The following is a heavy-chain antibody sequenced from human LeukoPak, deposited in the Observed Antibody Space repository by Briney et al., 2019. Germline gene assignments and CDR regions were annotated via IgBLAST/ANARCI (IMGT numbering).Heavy chain of an antibody. Sequence: GESLKISCKGSGYYFTNYLMAWVRQMPGKGLEYMGFIYPGENNIRYSPPFQGQVTISADKSINTAYLQWNSLKASDTAMYYCARHITTSSTSSHFDSWGQGTLVTVSS. J-gene: IGHJ4*02. CDR1: GYYFTNYL. CDR3: ARHITTSSTSSHFDS. D-gene: IGHD6-6*01. CDR2: IYPGENNI. V-gene: IGHV5-51*01.